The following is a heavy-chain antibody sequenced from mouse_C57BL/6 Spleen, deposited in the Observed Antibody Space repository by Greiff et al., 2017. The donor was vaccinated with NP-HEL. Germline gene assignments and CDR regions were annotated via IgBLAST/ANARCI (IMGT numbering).Heavy chain of an antibody. V-gene: IGHV14-2*01. CDR3: ARKGIYQGYFDV. CDR1: GFNIKDYY. D-gene: IGHD2-1*01. J-gene: IGHJ1*03. CDR2: IDPEDGET. Sequence: VQLQQSGAELVKPGASVKLSCTASGFNIKDYYMHWVKQRTEQGLEWIGRIDPEDGETKYAPTFQGKATITADTSSNTAYLQLSSLTSEDTAVYYCARKGIYQGYFDVWGTGTTVTVSS.